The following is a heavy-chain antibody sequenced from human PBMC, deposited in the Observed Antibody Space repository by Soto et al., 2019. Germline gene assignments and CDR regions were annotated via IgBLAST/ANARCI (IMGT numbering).Heavy chain of an antibody. V-gene: IGHV4-30-2*01. CDR3: ARGHGYSSSWRHPKSDWFDP. D-gene: IGHD6-13*01. CDR2: IYHSGST. Sequence: PSETLSLTCAVSGGSISSGGYSWSWIRQPPGKGLEWIGYIYHSGSTYYNPSLKSRVTISVDRSKNQFSLKLSSVTAADTAVYYCARGHGYSSSWRHPKSDWFDPWGQGTLVTVSS. CDR1: GGSISSGGYS. J-gene: IGHJ5*02.